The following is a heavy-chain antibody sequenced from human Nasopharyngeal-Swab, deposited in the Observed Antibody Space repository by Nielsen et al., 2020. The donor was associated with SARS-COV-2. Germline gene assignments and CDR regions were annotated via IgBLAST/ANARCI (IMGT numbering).Heavy chain of an antibody. J-gene: IGHJ4*02. CDR3: ARAPKRGSSGYQVVY. D-gene: IGHD3-22*01. V-gene: IGHV1-46*01. CDR2: INPSGGST. Sequence: ASVKVSCKASGYTFTSYYMHWVRQASGQGLEWMGIINPSGGSTSYAQKFQGRVTMTRDTSTSTVYMELSSLRSEDTAVYYCARAPKRGSSGYQVVYWGQGTLVTVSS. CDR1: GYTFTSYY.